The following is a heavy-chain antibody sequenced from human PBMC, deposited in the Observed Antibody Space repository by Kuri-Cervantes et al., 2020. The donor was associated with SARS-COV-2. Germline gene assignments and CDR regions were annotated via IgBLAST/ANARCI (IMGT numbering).Heavy chain of an antibody. Sequence: SETLSLTCAAYGGSFSGYYWSWIRQPPGKGLEWIGEINHSGSTNYNPSLKSRVTISVDTSKNQFSLKLSSVTAADTAVYYCARKSNWAAFFDYWGQGTLVTVSS. CDR3: ARKSNWAAFFDY. CDR1: GGSFSGYY. V-gene: IGHV4-34*01. J-gene: IGHJ4*02. D-gene: IGHD7-27*01. CDR2: INHSGST.